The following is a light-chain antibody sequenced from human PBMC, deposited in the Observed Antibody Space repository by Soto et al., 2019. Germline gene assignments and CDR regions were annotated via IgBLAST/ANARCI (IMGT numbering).Light chain of an antibody. CDR2: DVS. J-gene: IGLJ1*01. V-gene: IGLV2-14*01. CDR1: SSDVGAYNF. CDR3: SSYTSSSTLYV. Sequence: QAVVTQPASVSGSPGQSITISCTGTSSDVGAYNFVSWYQQHPGKAPKLMIYDVSNRPSGVSNRFSGSKSGNTASLTISGLQAEDEADYYCSSYTSSSTLYVFGTGTKVTVL.